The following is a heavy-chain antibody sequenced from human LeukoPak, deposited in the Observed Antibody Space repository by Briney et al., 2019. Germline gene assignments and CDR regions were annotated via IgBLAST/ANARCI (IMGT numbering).Heavy chain of an antibody. V-gene: IGHV4-34*01. CDR1: GGSFSGYY. D-gene: IGHD3-3*01. J-gene: IGHJ4*02. CDR3: ARGLLLYDFWSGSPFDY. Sequence: PSETLSLTCAVYGGSFSGYYWSWIRQPPGKGLEWIGEINHSGSTNYNPSLKSRVIISVDTSKNQFSLKLSSVTAADTAVYYCARGLLLYDFWSGSPFDYWGQGTLVTVSS. CDR2: INHSGST.